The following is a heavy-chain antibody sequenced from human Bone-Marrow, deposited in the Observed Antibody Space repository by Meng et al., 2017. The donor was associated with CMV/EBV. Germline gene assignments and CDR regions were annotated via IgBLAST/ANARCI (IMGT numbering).Heavy chain of an antibody. CDR2: IYSGGST. V-gene: IGHV3-53*05. CDR3: ARGPMDGVNWFDP. CDR1: GFTVSSNY. J-gene: IGHJ5*02. D-gene: IGHD5-24*01. Sequence: GGSLRLSCAASGFTVSSNYMSWVRQAPGKGLEWVSVIYSGGSTYYADSVKGRFTISRDNSKNTLYLQMNSLRAEDTAVYYCARGPMDGVNWFDPWGQGTLVTVSS.